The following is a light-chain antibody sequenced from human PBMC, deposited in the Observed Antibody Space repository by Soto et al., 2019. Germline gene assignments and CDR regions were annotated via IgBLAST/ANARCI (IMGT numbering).Light chain of an antibody. V-gene: IGKV3-20*01. J-gene: IGKJ2*01. Sequence: EIVLTQSPGTLSLSPGERATLSCRASQSVSSSYLAWYQQKPGQAPRLLINGASSRATGIPDRFSGSGSGTDFTLTISRLEPEYFAVYYCQQYGSSPPYTFGQGTKLEIK. CDR2: GAS. CDR3: QQYGSSPPYT. CDR1: QSVSSSY.